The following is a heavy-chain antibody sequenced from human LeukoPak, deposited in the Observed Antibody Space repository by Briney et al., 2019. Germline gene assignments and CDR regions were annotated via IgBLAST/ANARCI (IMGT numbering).Heavy chain of an antibody. CDR2: ISYDGSNK. Sequence: PGRSLRLSCAASGFTFSSYAMHWVRQAPGKGLEWVAVISYDGSNKYYADSVKGRFTISRDNSKNTLYLQMNSLRAEDTAVYYCARGSDIVVVVAAQFDYWGQGTLVTVSS. CDR3: ARGSDIVVVVAAQFDY. V-gene: IGHV3-30-3*01. J-gene: IGHJ4*02. CDR1: GFTFSSYA. D-gene: IGHD2-15*01.